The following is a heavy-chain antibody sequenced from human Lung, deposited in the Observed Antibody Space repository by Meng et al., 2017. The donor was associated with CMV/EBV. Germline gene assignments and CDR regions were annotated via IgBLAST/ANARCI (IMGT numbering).Heavy chain of an antibody. J-gene: IGHJ3*01. CDR3: AAEGENSGDETRDAFDV. CDR1: GFTVSSNY. CDR2: IYTGGIT. V-gene: IGHV3-66*02. D-gene: IGHD6-25*01. Sequence: GGSLRLSCAVSGFTVSSNYMSWVRQALGKGLEWVSVIYTGGITYYADSVKGRFTISRDNSKNTLYLQMNSPRADDTAVYYCAAEGENSGDETRDAFDVWGQGTMVTVSS.